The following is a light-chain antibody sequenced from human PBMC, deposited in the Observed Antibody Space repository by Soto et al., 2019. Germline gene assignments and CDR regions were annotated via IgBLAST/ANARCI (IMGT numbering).Light chain of an antibody. CDR3: QQRSNWPPIT. Sequence: EIVLTHSPGTLSLSPVERATLSCRASQSVSSNYLAWYQQKPGQAPRLLIYDTSNRATGIPDRFSGSGSGTDFTLTISRLEPEDFAVYYCQQRSNWPPITFGQGTRLEIK. CDR2: DTS. J-gene: IGKJ5*01. CDR1: QSVSSNY. V-gene: IGKV3D-20*02.